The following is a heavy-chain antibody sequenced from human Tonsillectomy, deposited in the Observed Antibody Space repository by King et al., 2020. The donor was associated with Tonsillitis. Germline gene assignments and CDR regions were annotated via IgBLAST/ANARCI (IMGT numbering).Heavy chain of an antibody. CDR1: GFTFSSYE. J-gene: IGHJ4*02. V-gene: IGHV3-48*03. D-gene: IGHD4-17*01. Sequence: QLVQSGGGLVQPGGSLRLSCAASGFTFSSYEMNWVRQAPGKGLEWVSYISSSGSSIYYADSVKGRFTISRDNAKNSLYLQMNSLRAEDTAVYYCARVRGDFLNYWGQGTLVTVSS. CDR2: ISSSGSSI. CDR3: ARVRGDFLNY.